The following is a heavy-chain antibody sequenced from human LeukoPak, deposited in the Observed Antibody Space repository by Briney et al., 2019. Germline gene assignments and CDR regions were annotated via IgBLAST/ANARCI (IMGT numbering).Heavy chain of an antibody. Sequence: GGSLRLSCAASGFTVSSNYMSWVRQAPGKGLEWVSVIYSGGSTYYADSVKGRFTISRDNSKNTLYLQMNSLRAEDTAVYYCARDPIGCSGGSCYSWGQGTLVTVSS. CDR2: IYSGGST. CDR3: ARDPIGCSGGSCYS. D-gene: IGHD2-15*01. V-gene: IGHV3-53*01. J-gene: IGHJ4*02. CDR1: GFTVSSNY.